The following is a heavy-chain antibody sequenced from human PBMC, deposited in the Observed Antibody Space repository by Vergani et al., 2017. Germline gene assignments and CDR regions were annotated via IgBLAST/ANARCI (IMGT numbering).Heavy chain of an antibody. CDR3: ARGVLLWFGESRINYYYHGMDV. D-gene: IGHD3-10*01. Sequence: QVQLVQSGAEVKKPGSSVKVSCKASGGTFSSYAISWVRQAPGQGLEWMGGIIPIFGTANYAQKFQGRVTITADDSTSTAYMELSSLRSEDTAVYYCARGVLLWFGESRINYYYHGMDVWGQGTTVTVSS. CDR2: IIPIFGTA. CDR1: GGTFSSYA. V-gene: IGHV1-69*01. J-gene: IGHJ6*02.